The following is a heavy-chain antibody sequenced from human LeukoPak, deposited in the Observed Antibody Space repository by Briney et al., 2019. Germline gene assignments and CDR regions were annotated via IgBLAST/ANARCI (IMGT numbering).Heavy chain of an antibody. CDR3: AREVNSGSYYFDY. Sequence: VGSLRLSSAASRFTITSHYMHWVRRAPGNRRVWVSRINNDGNSRSYTESVKGRFTISGDYANNTLHFQMNSLRAEDTAVYYCAREVNSGSYYFDYWGRGTLVTVSS. D-gene: IGHD1-26*01. CDR1: RFTITSHY. J-gene: IGHJ4*02. V-gene: IGHV3-74*01. CDR2: INNDGNSR.